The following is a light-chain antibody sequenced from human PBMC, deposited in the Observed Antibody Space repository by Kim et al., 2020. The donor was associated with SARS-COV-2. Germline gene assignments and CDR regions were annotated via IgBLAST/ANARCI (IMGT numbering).Light chain of an antibody. CDR1: SLSKQS. CDR2: KDS. J-gene: IGLJ3*02. CDR3: QSADSSVTWV. Sequence: SYELTQPPSVSVSPGQTARITCSGDSLSKQSTHWYQQKPGQAPMLLIYKDSERPSGIPERFSGSSSGTTVTLTISGVQAEDEADYYCQSADSSVTWVFGGGTQLTVL. V-gene: IGLV3-25*03.